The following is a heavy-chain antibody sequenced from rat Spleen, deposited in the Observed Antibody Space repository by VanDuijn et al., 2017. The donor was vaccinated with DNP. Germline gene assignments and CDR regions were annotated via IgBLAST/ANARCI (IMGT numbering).Heavy chain of an antibody. Sequence: EVKLVESGGGLVQPGRSLKLSCAASGFNFNDYWMGWVRQAPGKGLEWIGEINKDSRTIKYTPSLKDKFTVSRDNVQNTLYLQMNKLGSEDTAIYYCSRGPNFGTYPDFFDYWGQGVMVTVSS. V-gene: IGHV4-2*01. D-gene: IGHD1-11*01. CDR3: SRGPNFGTYPDFFDY. CDR1: GFNFNDYW. J-gene: IGHJ2*01. CDR2: INKDSRTI.